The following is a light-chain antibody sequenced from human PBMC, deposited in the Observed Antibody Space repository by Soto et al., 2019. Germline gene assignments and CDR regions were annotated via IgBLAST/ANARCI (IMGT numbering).Light chain of an antibody. CDR2: ENN. CDR3: GTWDSSLSAGV. V-gene: IGLV1-51*02. Sequence: QSVLTQPPSVSASPGQTVTISCSGSSCNIGNNYVSWYQQLPGTAPNLLIYENNKRPSGIPDRFSGSKSGTSATLGITGLQTGDEADYYCGTWDSSLSAGVFGTGTKVTVL. J-gene: IGLJ1*01. CDR1: SCNIGNNY.